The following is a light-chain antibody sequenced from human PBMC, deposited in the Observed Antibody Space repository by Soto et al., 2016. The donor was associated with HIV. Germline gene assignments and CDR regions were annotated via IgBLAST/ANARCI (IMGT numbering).Light chain of an antibody. J-gene: IGLJ3*02. V-gene: IGLV3-21*03. CDR3: QVWDSSDHWV. Sequence: SYELPQPPSVSVAPGKTARITCGGNDIGSKSVHWYQQKPGQAPVLVVYDDDDRPSGIPERFSGSSSGNTATLTISRVEIGDEADYYCQVWDSSDHWVFGGGTKLTV. CDR2: DDD. CDR1: DIGSKS.